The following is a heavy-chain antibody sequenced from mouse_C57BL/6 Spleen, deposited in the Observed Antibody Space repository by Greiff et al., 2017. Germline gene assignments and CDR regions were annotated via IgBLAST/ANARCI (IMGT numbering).Heavy chain of an antibody. CDR1: GFSLSTSGMG. CDR3: ARRPHDGYYDWYFDV. CDR2: IYWDDDK. V-gene: IGHV8-12*01. Sequence: QVTLKESGPGILQSSQTLSLTCSFSGFSLSTSGMGVSWIRQPSGKGLEWLAHIYWDDDKRYNPSLKSRLTISKDTSRNQVFLKITSVDTADTATYYCARRPHDGYYDWYFDVWGTGTTVTVSS. D-gene: IGHD2-3*01. J-gene: IGHJ1*03.